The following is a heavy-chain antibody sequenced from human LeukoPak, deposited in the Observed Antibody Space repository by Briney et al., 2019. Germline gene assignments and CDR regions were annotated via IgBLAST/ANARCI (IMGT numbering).Heavy chain of an antibody. D-gene: IGHD2-21*01. J-gene: IGHJ3*02. Sequence: ASVKVSCKASGYTFTSYDINWVRQATGQGLEWMGWMNPNSGNTGYAQKFQGRVTMTRNTSISTAYMELSSLRSEDTAVYYCAKDIVGPLVWQWVSGAFDIWGQGTMVTVSS. V-gene: IGHV1-8*01. CDR3: AKDIVGPLVWQWVSGAFDI. CDR2: MNPNSGNT. CDR1: GYTFTSYD.